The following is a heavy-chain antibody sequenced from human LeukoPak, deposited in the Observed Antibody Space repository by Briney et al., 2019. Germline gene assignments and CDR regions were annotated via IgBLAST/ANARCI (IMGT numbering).Heavy chain of an antibody. CDR3: AKDRDSSSWYSPSDF. CDR1: GFTFSNAW. Sequence: GGSLRLSCAASGFTFSNAWMSWVRQAPGKGLEWVAFIRYDGGNKYYADSVKGRFTISRDNSKNTLYLQMSSLRAEDTAVYYCAKDRDSSSWYSPSDFWGQGTLVTVSS. D-gene: IGHD3-22*01. V-gene: IGHV3-30*02. J-gene: IGHJ4*02. CDR2: IRYDGGNK.